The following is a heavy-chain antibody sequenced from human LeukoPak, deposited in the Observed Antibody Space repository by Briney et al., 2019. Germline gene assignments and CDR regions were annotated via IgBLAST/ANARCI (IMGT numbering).Heavy chain of an antibody. CDR1: GGSFSGYY. D-gene: IGHD6-13*01. CDR2: TNHSGST. CDR3: ARGRIAAAGTGPYYYYGMDV. J-gene: IGHJ6*02. V-gene: IGHV4-34*01. Sequence: PSETLSLTSAVYGGSFSGYYWSWIRQPPGKGLEWIGETNHSGSTNYNPSLKSRVTISVDTSKNQFSLKLSSVTAADTAVYYCARGRIAAAGTGPYYYYGMDVWGQGTTVTVSS.